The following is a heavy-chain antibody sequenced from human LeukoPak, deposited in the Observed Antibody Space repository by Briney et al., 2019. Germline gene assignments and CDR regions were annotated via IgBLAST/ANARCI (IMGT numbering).Heavy chain of an antibody. CDR1: GLTFSENA. CDR2: ITAAGSHT. D-gene: IGHD1-1*01. J-gene: IGHJ5*02. CDR3: ANLNVP. V-gene: IGHV3-23*01. Sequence: GGSLRLSCTASGLTFSENAMTWVRQAPGKGLEWVSTITAAGSHTYYPDSVKGRFTISRDNSKNTLYLQMNSLRVEDTAVYYCANLNVPWGQGTLVTVSS.